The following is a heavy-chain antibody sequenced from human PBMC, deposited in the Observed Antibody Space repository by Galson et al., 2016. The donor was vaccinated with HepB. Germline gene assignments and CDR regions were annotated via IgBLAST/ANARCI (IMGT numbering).Heavy chain of an antibody. CDR3: ARVMHRGGDCYFDY. Sequence: SVKVSCKVSGGTFRTYAFSWVRQAPGQGLEWMAGIIPIAGQVKYAEKLQGRLTMTADESTETVYLELNSLRSEDTAVYFCARVMHRGGDCYFDYWGQGTLVIVSS. CDR2: IIPIAGQV. J-gene: IGHJ4*02. CDR1: GGTFRTYA. V-gene: IGHV1-69*13. D-gene: IGHD2-21*02.